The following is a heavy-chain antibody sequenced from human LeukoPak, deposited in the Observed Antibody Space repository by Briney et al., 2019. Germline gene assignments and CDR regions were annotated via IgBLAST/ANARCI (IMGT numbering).Heavy chain of an antibody. CDR3: ASHLELPDAFDI. CDR1: GGSISSYY. J-gene: IGHJ3*02. Sequence: SETLSLTCTVSGGSISSYYWSWIRQPPGKGLEWIGYIYYSGSTNYNPSLKSRVTISVDTSKNQFSLKLSSVTAADTAVYYCASHLELPDAFDIWGQGTMVTVS. D-gene: IGHD3-3*01. V-gene: IGHV4-59*08. CDR2: IYYSGST.